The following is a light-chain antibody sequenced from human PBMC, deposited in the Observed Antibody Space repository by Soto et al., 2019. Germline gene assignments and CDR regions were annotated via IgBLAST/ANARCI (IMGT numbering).Light chain of an antibody. V-gene: IGKV1-5*03. Sequence: DIQMTQSPSTLSASVGDRVTIACRASQDIITWLAWYQQKPGKAPKLLIYKASTLQSGVTSRFSGSGSGTDFTLTISSLQPDDFATYYCQQYNAYYTFGQGTKLEIK. J-gene: IGKJ2*01. CDR1: QDIITW. CDR2: KAS. CDR3: QQYNAYYT.